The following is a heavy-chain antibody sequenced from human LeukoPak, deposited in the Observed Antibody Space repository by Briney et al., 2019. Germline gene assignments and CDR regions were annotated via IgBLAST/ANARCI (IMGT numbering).Heavy chain of an antibody. J-gene: IGHJ6*03. CDR2: FYYSGST. Sequence: SETLSLTCTVSGASICTSNYYWGWIRQPPGKGLEWLGYFYYSGSTNYHSSLKIRVTISVDTSKNQFSLKLSSVTAADTAVYYCARASYYYDSSGNYYYYMDVWGKGTTVTVSS. CDR3: ARASYYYDSSGNYYYYMDV. D-gene: IGHD3-22*01. CDR1: GASICTSNYY. V-gene: IGHV4-61*05.